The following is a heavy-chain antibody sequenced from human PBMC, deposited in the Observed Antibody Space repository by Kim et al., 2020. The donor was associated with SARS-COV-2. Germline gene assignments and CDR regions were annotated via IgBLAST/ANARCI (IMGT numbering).Heavy chain of an antibody. CDR2: IYSGGST. CDR3: ARDHLHQSASMVYYYYGMDV. D-gene: IGHD2-8*01. V-gene: IGHV3-66*01. Sequence: GGSLRLSCAASGFTVSSNYMSWVRQAPGKGLEWVSVIYSGGSTYYADSVKGRFTISRDNSKNTLYLQMNSLRAEDTAVYYCARDHLHQSASMVYYYYGMDVWGQGTTVTVSS. J-gene: IGHJ6*02. CDR1: GFTVSSNY.